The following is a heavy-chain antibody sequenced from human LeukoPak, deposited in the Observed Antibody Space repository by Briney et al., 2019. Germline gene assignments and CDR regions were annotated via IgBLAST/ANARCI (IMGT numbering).Heavy chain of an antibody. V-gene: IGHV3-9*01. J-gene: IGHJ6*02. CDR3: AKDMPKDYYYGMDV. Sequence: QAGGSLRLSCAASGFTFDDYAMHWVRQAPGKGLEWVSGISWNSGSIGYADSVKGRFTISRDNAKNSLYLQMNSLRAEDTALYYCAKDMPKDYYYGMDVWGQGTTVTVSS. CDR2: ISWNSGSI. CDR1: GFTFDDYA.